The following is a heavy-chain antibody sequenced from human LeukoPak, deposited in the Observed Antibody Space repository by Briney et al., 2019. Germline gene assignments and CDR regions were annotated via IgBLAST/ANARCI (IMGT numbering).Heavy chain of an antibody. J-gene: IGHJ4*02. CDR2: MNPISGNT. Sequence: ASVKVSCKASGYTFTSYDINWVRQATGQGLEWMGWMNPISGNTGYAQKFQGRVTMTRNTSISTAYMELSSLGSEDTVVYYCARGQKDIAAAGTTFDYWGQGTLVTVSS. CDR3: ARGQKDIAAAGTTFDY. D-gene: IGHD6-13*01. V-gene: IGHV1-8*01. CDR1: GYTFTSYD.